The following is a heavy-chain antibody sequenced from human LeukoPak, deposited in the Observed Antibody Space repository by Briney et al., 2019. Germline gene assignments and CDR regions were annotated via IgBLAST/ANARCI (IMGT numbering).Heavy chain of an antibody. Sequence: PGGSLRLSCAASGFTFDDYGMSWVRQAPGKGLEWVSSISGSGLNTYYADSVKGRFTISRDKSKNTLYLQMNSLRAEDTAVYYCAKDPVYGSGQSHPSDYWGQGTLVTVSS. D-gene: IGHD3-3*01. J-gene: IGHJ4*02. V-gene: IGHV3-23*01. CDR2: ISGSGLNT. CDR1: GFTFDDYG. CDR3: AKDPVYGSGQSHPSDY.